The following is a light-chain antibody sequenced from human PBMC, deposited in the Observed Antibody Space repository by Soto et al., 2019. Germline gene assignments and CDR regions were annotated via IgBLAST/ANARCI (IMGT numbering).Light chain of an antibody. CDR1: SSDVGGYNY. CDR2: EVS. CDR3: GSYTTIDTLVV. J-gene: IGLJ2*01. V-gene: IGLV2-14*01. Sequence: QSALTQPASVSGSPGQSITMSCTGTSSDVGGYNYVSRYQQHPGKAPKLMIYEVSNRPSGVSNRFSGSKSGNTASLTISGLQAEDEADYYCGSYTTIDTLVVFGGGTKLTVL.